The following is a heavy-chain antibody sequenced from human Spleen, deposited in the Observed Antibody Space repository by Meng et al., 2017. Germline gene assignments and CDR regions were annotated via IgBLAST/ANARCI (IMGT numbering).Heavy chain of an antibody. J-gene: IGHJ5*02. CDR2: ISWNSGSI. CDR1: GFTFDDYA. CDR3: AKGSFTVIFENWFDP. D-gene: IGHD4-11*01. Sequence: SLKISCAASGFTFDDYAMHWVRQAPGKGLEWVSGISWNSGSIDYVDSVKGRFTISRDNAKKSLYLQMNSLRAEDTALYYCAKGSFTVIFENWFDPWGQGTLVTVSS. V-gene: IGHV3-9*01.